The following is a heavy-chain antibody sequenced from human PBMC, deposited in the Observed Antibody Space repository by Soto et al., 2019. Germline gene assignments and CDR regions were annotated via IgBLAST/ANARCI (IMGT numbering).Heavy chain of an antibody. CDR1: GFTFTNDW. V-gene: IGHV3-74*01. D-gene: IGHD3-16*01. J-gene: IGHJ4*02. CDR3: ARGESSSCSWLGGVDH. Sequence: EVQLVESGGGLVQPGGSLRLSCAASGFTFTNDWMHWVRQAPGKGLVWVSRINSEGSSTSYADSVKGRFTISRDNAKNTLYLQMNSLGAEDTAVYYCARGESSSCSWLGGVDHWGQGTLVTVSS. CDR2: INSEGSST.